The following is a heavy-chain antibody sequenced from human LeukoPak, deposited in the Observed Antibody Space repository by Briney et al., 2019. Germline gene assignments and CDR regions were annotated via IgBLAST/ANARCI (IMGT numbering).Heavy chain of an antibody. CDR2: IYYSGST. CDR3: AREILYDSTGYYL. Sequence: SETLSLTCTVSGDSISNYYWSWIRQPPGKGLEWIGYIYYSGSTYYNPSLKSRVTISIDTSKNQFSLRLRSVTAADTAVYYCAREILYDSTGYYLWGQGTVVTVSS. V-gene: IGHV4-59*12. CDR1: GDSISNYY. J-gene: IGHJ4*02. D-gene: IGHD3-22*01.